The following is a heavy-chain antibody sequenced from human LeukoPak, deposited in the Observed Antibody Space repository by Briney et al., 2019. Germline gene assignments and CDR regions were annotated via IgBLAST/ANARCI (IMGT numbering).Heavy chain of an antibody. CDR1: GFTFSDYY. J-gene: IGHJ4*02. V-gene: IGHV3-11*01. D-gene: IGHD6-19*01. CDR2: ISSSGSTI. Sequence: GGSLRLSCAASGFTFSDYYMSWFRQAPGKGLEWVSYISSSGSTIYYADSVKGRFTISRDNAKNSLCLQMNSLRTEDTAVYYCARDQKAHYSSGYVDYWGQGTLVTVSS. CDR3: ARDQKAHYSSGYVDY.